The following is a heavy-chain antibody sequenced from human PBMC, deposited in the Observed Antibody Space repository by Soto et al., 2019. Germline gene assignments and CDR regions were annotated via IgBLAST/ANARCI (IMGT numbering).Heavy chain of an antibody. CDR3: ARTLITMAPHFDY. CDR2: IYYSGST. V-gene: IGHV4-39*07. CDR1: GGSISSSYYY. Sequence: SETLSLTCTVSGGSISSSYYYWGWIRQPPGKGLEWIGSIYYSGSTNYNPSLKSRVTTPVDTSKNQFSLKLSSVTAADTAVYYCARTLITMAPHFDYWGQGTLVTVSS. D-gene: IGHD3-10*01. J-gene: IGHJ4*02.